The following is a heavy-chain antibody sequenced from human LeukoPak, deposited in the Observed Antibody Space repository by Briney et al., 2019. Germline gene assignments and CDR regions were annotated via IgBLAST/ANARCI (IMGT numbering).Heavy chain of an antibody. D-gene: IGHD3/OR15-3a*01. CDR2: IYSGGNT. V-gene: IGHV3-53*01. J-gene: IGHJ6*02. Sequence: GGSLRLSCAVSGFTVSSNYMNWVRQAPGKGLEWVSVIYSGGNTYYADSVNDRFTISRDKSKNTLYLQMNSLRVEDTAVYYCARDQRTEGYYYGMDVWGQGTTVTVSS. CDR1: GFTVSSNY. CDR3: ARDQRTEGYYYGMDV.